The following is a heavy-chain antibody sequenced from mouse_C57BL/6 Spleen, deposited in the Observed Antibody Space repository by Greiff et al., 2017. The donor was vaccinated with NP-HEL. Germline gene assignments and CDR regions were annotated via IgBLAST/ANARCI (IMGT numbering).Heavy chain of an antibody. CDR1: GYTFTDYA. J-gene: IGHJ1*03. D-gene: IGHD1-1*01. V-gene: IGHV1-15*01. CDR3: ARSVGTKYGSFYWYFDV. Sequence: VQLQQSGAELVRPGASVTLSCKASGYTFTDYAMHWVKQTPVHGLEWIGAIDPETGGTAYNQKFKGKAILTADKSSSTAYMQLRSLTSEDSAVYYCARSVGTKYGSFYWYFDVWCTGTTVTVSS. CDR2: IDPETGGT.